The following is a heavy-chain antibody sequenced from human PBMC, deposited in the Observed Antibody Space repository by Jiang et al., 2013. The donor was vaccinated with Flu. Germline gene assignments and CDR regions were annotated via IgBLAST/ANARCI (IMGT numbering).Heavy chain of an antibody. CDR3: ASGDHDIVVVPAAREGMDV. D-gene: IGHD2-2*01. V-gene: IGHV3-23*01. Sequence: VQLLESGGGLVQPGGSLRLSCAASGFTFSSYAMSWVRQAPGKGLEWVSAISGSGASTYYAYSVKGRFTISRDNSKNTLYLQMNSLRAEDAAVYYCASGDHDIVVVPAAREGMDVWGQGTTVTVSS. CDR1: GFTFSSYA. J-gene: IGHJ6*02. CDR2: ISGSGAST.